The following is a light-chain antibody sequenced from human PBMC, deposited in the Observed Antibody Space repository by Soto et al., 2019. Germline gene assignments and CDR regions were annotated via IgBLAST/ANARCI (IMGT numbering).Light chain of an antibody. CDR2: EVN. V-gene: IGLV2-8*01. CDR3: SSYAGINNLV. J-gene: IGLJ2*01. Sequence: QSVLTQPPSASGSPGQSVTISCTGTSSDVGGYSDVSWYQQHPDKAPRLMIYEVNKRLSGVPDRFSGSKSGNTASLTVSGLRAEDEAAYYCSSYAGINNLVFGGGTKVTVL. CDR1: SSDVGGYSD.